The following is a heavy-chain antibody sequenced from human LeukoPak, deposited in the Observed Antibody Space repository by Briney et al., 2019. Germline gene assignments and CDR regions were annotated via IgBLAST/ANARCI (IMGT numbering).Heavy chain of an antibody. D-gene: IGHD4-17*01. J-gene: IGHJ4*02. CDR2: MNPNSGNT. V-gene: IGHV1-8*01. CDR3: ATDPFQMTTVTTRPLGY. Sequence: ASVKVSCKASGYTFTSYDINWVRQATGQGLEWMGWMNPNSGNTGYAQKFQGRVTMTRNTSISTAYMELSSLRSEDTAVYYCATDPFQMTTVTTRPLGYWGQGTLVTVSS. CDR1: GYTFTSYD.